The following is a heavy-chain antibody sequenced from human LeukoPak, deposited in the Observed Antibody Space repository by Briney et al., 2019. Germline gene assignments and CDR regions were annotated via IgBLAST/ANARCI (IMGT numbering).Heavy chain of an antibody. V-gene: IGHV4-34*01. J-gene: IGHJ4*02. CDR1: ARSLSAYY. Sequence: SQSLSLTSPVYARSLSAYYWSWIRQPPGQGLEWIGEINHSGTTNYNPSLKSRLTISVATSKHQFSLTPSTVPAADTAAYPCARWGSSYGYFDYWGQGTLTTVSS. CDR3: ARWGSSYGYFDY. D-gene: IGHD5-18*01. CDR2: INHSGTT.